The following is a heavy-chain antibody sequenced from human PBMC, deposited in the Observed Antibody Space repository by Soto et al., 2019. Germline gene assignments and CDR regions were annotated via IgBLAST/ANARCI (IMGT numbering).Heavy chain of an antibody. Sequence: QLGGSLRLSCAASGFTFSSYAMSWVRQAPGKGLEWVSAISGSGSSTYYADSVKGRFTISRDNSKNTLYLQMNSLRAEDTAVYYCPNSGVHHDSPMGAFDIWGHGTMVTVSS. CDR2: ISGSGSST. J-gene: IGHJ3*02. CDR3: PNSGVHHDSPMGAFDI. D-gene: IGHD3-22*01. V-gene: IGHV3-23*01. CDR1: GFTFSSYA.